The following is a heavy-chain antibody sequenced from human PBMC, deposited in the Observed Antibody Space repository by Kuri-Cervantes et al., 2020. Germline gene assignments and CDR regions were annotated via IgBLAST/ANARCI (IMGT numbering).Heavy chain of an antibody. CDR2: IGTAGDT. Sequence: LSLTCAASGFTFSSYDMHWVRQATGKGLEWVSAIGTAGDTYYPGSVKGRFTISRENAKNSLYLQMNSLRAGDTAVYYCARVAVVITTYDAFDIWGQGTMVTVSS. V-gene: IGHV3-13*01. J-gene: IGHJ3*02. CDR1: GFTFSSYD. D-gene: IGHD3-22*01. CDR3: ARVAVVITTYDAFDI.